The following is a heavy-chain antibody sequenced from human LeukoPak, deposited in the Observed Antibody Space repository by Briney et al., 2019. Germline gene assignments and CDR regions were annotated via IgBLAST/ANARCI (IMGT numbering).Heavy chain of an antibody. CDR3: AKSGLNRFDY. D-gene: IGHD2-15*01. J-gene: IGHJ4*02. Sequence: GGSLRLSCAASGFTFDDYGMSWVRQAPGKGLEWVSGINWNGGSTGYADSVKGRFTISRDNSKNTLYLQMNSLRAEDTAVYYCAKSGLNRFDYWGQGTLVTVSS. CDR2: INWNGGST. CDR1: GFTFDDYG. V-gene: IGHV3-20*04.